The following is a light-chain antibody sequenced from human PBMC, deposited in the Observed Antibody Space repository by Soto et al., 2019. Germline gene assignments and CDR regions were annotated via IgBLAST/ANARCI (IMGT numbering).Light chain of an antibody. CDR1: QSVNSSY. Sequence: EIVLTRSPGTLSLSPGERATLSCRASQSVNSSYLAWYQQKPGQAPRLLIYGASSRATGIPDRFSGSGSGTDFTLTISRLEPEDFAVYYCQQYGSSPRTFGQGTKVDIK. J-gene: IGKJ1*01. CDR2: GAS. CDR3: QQYGSSPRT. V-gene: IGKV3-20*01.